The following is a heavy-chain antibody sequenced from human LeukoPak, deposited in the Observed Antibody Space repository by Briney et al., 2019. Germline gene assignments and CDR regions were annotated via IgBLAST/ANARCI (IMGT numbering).Heavy chain of an antibody. V-gene: IGHV3-23*01. CDR3: AIMHGYYDGSGYWVQ. J-gene: IGHJ1*01. CDR2: ITPNADRT. D-gene: IGHD3-22*01. CDR1: GFTFGSYG. Sequence: LPGGSLRLSCAASGFTFGSYGMSWVRQAPGKGLEWVSFITPNADRTSYAGSVEGRFTISRDNPRNTLYMQRNSLRDEDTAVYYCAIMHGYYDGSGYWVQWGQGTLVTVSS.